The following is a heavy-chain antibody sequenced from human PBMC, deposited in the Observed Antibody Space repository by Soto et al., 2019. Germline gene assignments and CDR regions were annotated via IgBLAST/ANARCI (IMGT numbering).Heavy chain of an antibody. CDR1: GGSISSGDYY. CDR2: IYYSGST. V-gene: IGHV4-30-4*01. CDR3: ARGYYDSSGPVDY. Sequence: SETLSLTCTVSGGSISSGDYYWSWIRQPPGKGLEWIGYIYYSGSTYYNPSLKSRVTISVDTSKNQFSLKLSSVTAADTAVYYCARGYYDSSGPVDYWGQGTLVTVSS. D-gene: IGHD3-22*01. J-gene: IGHJ4*02.